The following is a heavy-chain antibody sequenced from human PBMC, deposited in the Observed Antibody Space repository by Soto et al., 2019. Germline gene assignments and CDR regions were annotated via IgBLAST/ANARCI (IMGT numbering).Heavy chain of an antibody. CDR1: GYTFTNYY. Sequence: QVQLVQSGAEVKRPGASVKVSCKASGYTFTNYYMHWVRQAPGQGLEWMGVIHYSGATPTYAQKFQGRVTMARDTSTSTVYVELSSLTSEDTAVYYCARRLYGDYDYWGQGTLVTVSS. CDR3: ARRLYGDYDY. CDR2: IHYSGATP. D-gene: IGHD4-17*01. J-gene: IGHJ4*02. V-gene: IGHV1-46*01.